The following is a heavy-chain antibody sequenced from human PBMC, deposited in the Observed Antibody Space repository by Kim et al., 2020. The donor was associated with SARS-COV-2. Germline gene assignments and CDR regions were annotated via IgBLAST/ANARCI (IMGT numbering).Heavy chain of an antibody. D-gene: IGHD3-10*01. CDR2: ISYDGSNK. CDR1: GFTFSSYG. V-gene: IGHV3-33*05. CDR3: ARGLVRGVNDY. J-gene: IGHJ4*02. Sequence: GGSLRLYCAASGFTFSSYGMHWVRQAPGKGLEWVAVISYDGSNKYYADSVKGRFTISRDNSKNTLYLQMNSLRAEDTAVYYCARGLVRGVNDYWGQGTLVTVSS.